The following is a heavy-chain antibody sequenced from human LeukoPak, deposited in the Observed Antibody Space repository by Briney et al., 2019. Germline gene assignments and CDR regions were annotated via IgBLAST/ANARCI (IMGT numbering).Heavy chain of an antibody. V-gene: IGHV3-21*01. CDR1: GFTFSSYS. D-gene: IGHD3-22*01. CDR3: VVLFVNYYDDYFAY. J-gene: IGHJ4*02. CDR2: ISRSSSYI. Sequence: KPGGSLRLSCAASGFTFSSYSMNWLRQAPGKGLEWVSSISRSSSYIYYADSGKGRFTISRDNAKNSLYLQMNRLRAEDTAVYSCVVLFVNYYDDYFAYWGRGTLVTVSS.